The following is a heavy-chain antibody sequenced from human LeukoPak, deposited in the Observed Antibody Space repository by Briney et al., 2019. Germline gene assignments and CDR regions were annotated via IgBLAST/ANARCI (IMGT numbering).Heavy chain of an antibody. V-gene: IGHV3-23*01. D-gene: IGHD4-17*01. Sequence: GGSLRLSCAASGFTFSSYAMSWVRQAPGKGLEWVSAISGSGGSTYYADSVKGRFTISRDNSKNTLYQQMNSLRAEDTAVYYCAKASSRYGDYAEYFQHWGQGTLVTVSS. CDR3: AKASSRYGDYAEYFQH. J-gene: IGHJ1*01. CDR2: ISGSGGST. CDR1: GFTFSSYA.